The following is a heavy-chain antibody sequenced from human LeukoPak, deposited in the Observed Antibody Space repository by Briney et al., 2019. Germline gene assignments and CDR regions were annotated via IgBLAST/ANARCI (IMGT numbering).Heavy chain of an antibody. Sequence: PGGSLRLSCVASGFTFSSYSMNWVRQAPGEGLEWVSSISSSSYIYYADSVKGRFTISRDNAKNSLYLQMNSLRAEDTAVYYCARRKQVDWYVDYWGQGTLVTVSS. D-gene: IGHD3-9*01. J-gene: IGHJ4*02. CDR1: GFTFSSYS. V-gene: IGHV3-21*01. CDR2: ISSSSYI. CDR3: ARRKQVDWYVDY.